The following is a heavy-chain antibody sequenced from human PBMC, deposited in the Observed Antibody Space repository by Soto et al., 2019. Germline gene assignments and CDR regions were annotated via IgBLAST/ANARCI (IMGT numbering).Heavy chain of an antibody. V-gene: IGHV4-59*01. CDR2: IYYSGST. Sequence: SETLSLTCTVSGGSISSYYWSWIRQPPGKGLEWIGYIYYSGSTNYNPSLKSRVTISVDTSKNQFSLKLSSVTAADTAVYYCAKRKYCPSTTCFDYWGQGTQVTVSS. J-gene: IGHJ4*02. D-gene: IGHD2-2*01. CDR1: GGSISSYY. CDR3: AKRKYCPSTTCFDY.